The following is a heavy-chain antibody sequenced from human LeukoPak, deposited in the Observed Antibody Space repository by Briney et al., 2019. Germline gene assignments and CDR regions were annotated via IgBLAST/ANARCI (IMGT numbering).Heavy chain of an antibody. Sequence: PGGSLRLSCAASGFTFSSYWMHWVRQAPGKGLVWVSRINSDGSSTSYADSVKGRFTISRDNAKNTLYLQMNSLRAEDTAVYYCARGTLGYCSGGSCYFFDYWGQGTLVTVSS. V-gene: IGHV3-74*01. CDR1: GFTFSSYW. J-gene: IGHJ4*02. D-gene: IGHD2-15*01. CDR2: INSDGSST. CDR3: ARGTLGYCSGGSCYFFDY.